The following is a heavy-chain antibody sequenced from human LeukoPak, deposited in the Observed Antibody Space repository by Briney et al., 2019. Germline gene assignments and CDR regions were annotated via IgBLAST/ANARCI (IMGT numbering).Heavy chain of an antibody. CDR2: IIPILGIA. D-gene: IGHD6-13*01. Sequence: SVKVSCKASGGTFSSYTISWVRQAPGQGLEWMGRIIPILGIANYAQKFQGRVTITADKSTSTAYMELSSLRSEDTAVYYCARDLAAAGTGRAFDIWGQGTMVTVSS. CDR3: ARDLAAAGTGRAFDI. J-gene: IGHJ3*02. CDR1: GGTFSSYT. V-gene: IGHV1-69*04.